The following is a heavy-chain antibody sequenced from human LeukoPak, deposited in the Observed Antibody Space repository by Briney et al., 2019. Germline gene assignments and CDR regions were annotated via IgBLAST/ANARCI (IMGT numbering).Heavy chain of an antibody. D-gene: IGHD1-26*01. CDR1: GYSISSGYY. CDR2: IYHSGST. CDR3: ARAPSTLSRYSGSYYRP. J-gene: IGHJ5*02. Sequence: PSETLYLTCTVSGYSISSGYYWGWIRQPPGKGLEWIGSIYHSGSTYYNPSLKSRVTISVDTSKNQFSLKLSSVTAADTAVYYCARAPSTLSRYSGSYYRPWGQGTLVTVSS. V-gene: IGHV4-38-2*02.